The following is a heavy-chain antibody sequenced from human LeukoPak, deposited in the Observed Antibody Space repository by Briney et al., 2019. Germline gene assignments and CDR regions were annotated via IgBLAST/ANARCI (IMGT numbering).Heavy chain of an antibody. D-gene: IGHD3-16*01. Sequence: GESLKISCKGSGYSFTSYWIGWVRQMPGKGLEWMGIIYPGDSDTRYSPSFQGQITTSADKSISTAYLQWSSLKASDTAMYYCARVPSPDDYYFDYWGQGTLVTVSS. CDR1: GYSFTSYW. CDR3: ARVPSPDDYYFDY. V-gene: IGHV5-51*01. J-gene: IGHJ4*02. CDR2: IYPGDSDT.